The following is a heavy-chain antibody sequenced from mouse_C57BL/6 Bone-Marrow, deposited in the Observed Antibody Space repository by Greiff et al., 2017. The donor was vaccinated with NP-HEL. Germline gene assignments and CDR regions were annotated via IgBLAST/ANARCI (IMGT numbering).Heavy chain of an antibody. CDR1: GFNIKNTY. D-gene: IGHD2-1*01. Sequence: VHVKQSVAELVRPGASVKLSCTASGFNIKNTYMHWVKQRPEQGLEWIGRIDPANGNTKYAPKFQGKATITADTSSNTAYLQLSSLTSEDTAIYYCAREVLYGNYFYWYFDVWGTGTTVTVSS. V-gene: IGHV14-3*01. CDR2: IDPANGNT. J-gene: IGHJ1*03. CDR3: AREVLYGNYFYWYFDV.